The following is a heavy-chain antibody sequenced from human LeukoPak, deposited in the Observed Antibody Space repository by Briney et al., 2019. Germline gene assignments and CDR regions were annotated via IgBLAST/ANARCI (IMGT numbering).Heavy chain of an antibody. J-gene: IGHJ4*02. D-gene: IGHD5-24*01. Sequence: RSSETLSLTGAVYGESFSSYYWSWIRQPPGKGLEWIGEINHSGNTNYNPSLKSRVTISVDTSKNQFSLKLSSVTAADTAVYYCARVDGDGYNIPDYWGQGALVTVSS. CDR1: GESFSSYY. V-gene: IGHV4-34*01. CDR3: ARVDGDGYNIPDY. CDR2: INHSGNT.